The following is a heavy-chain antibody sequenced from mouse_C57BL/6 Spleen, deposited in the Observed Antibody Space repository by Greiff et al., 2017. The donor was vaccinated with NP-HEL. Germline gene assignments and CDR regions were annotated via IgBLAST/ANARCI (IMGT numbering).Heavy chain of an antibody. Sequence: EVKLMESGGGLVKPGGSLKLSCAASGFTFSDYGMHWVRQAPEKGLEWVAYISRGSSTIYYADTVKGRFTISRDNAKNTLFLQMTSLRSEDTAMYYCARDGSSLDYWGQGTTLTVSS. D-gene: IGHD1-1*01. CDR2: ISRGSSTI. CDR1: GFTFSDYG. V-gene: IGHV5-17*01. CDR3: ARDGSSLDY. J-gene: IGHJ2*01.